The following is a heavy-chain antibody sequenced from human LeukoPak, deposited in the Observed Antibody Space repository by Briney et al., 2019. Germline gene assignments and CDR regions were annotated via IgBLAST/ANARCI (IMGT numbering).Heavy chain of an antibody. CDR2: ISYDGSNK. CDR1: GFTFSSYA. J-gene: IGHJ6*02. Sequence: PGGSLRLSCAASGFTFSSYAMHWVRQAPGKGLEWVAVISYDGSNKYYADSVKGRFTISRDNSKNTLYLQMNSLRAEDTAVYYCARPRRFGELYYYYGMDVWGQGTTVTVSS. V-gene: IGHV3-30-3*01. CDR3: ARPRRFGELYYYYGMDV. D-gene: IGHD3-10*01.